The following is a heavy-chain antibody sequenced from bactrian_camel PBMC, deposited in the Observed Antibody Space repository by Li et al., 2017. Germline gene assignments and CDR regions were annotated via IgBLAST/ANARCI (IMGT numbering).Heavy chain of an antibody. CDR2: VQRSGGT. V-gene: IGHV3S53*01. J-gene: IGHJ4*01. CDR3: KAEDKYQLRGFCPPL. Sequence: VQLVESGGGSVQNGGSLRLSCAVVEYTDCNYAMSWYRQAPRKEREFVAEVQRSGGTTYADSVKGRFTISQDNAKTTVSLQMNSLKPEDTATYYCKAEDKYQLRGFCPPLWGQGTQVTVS. CDR1: EYTDCNYA.